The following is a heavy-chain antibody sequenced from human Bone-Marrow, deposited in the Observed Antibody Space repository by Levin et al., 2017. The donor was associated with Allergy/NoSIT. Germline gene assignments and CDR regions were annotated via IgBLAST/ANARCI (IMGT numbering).Heavy chain of an antibody. CDR1: GYSLSDVS. CDR3: AVDSLRLRTTAFDV. Sequence: ASVKVSCKVSGYSLSDVSIHWVRQAPGKGLEWMGGYYPEEYQTFYAQKFQGRVTMTEDTSTDTAYMELSSLGSEDTALYYCAVDSLRLRTTAFDVWGQGTMVTVSS. D-gene: IGHD2/OR15-2a*01. J-gene: IGHJ3*01. CDR2: YYPEEYQT. V-gene: IGHV1-24*01.